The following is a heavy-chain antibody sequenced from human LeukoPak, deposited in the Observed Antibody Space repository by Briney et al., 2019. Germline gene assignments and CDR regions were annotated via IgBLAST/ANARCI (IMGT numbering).Heavy chain of an antibody. D-gene: IGHD2-21*02. Sequence: GGSLRLSCAASGFTFSSYAMHWVRQAPGKGLEWVAVISYDGSNKYYADSVKGRFTISRDNSKNTLYLQMNSLRAEDTAVYYCAREGGGDWYFQHWGQGTLVTVSS. V-gene: IGHV3-30-3*01. CDR3: AREGGGDWYFQH. CDR2: ISYDGSNK. CDR1: GFTFSSYA. J-gene: IGHJ1*01.